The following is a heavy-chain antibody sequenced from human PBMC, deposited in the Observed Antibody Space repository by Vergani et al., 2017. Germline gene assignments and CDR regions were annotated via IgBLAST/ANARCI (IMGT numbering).Heavy chain of an antibody. V-gene: IGHV4-30-2*01. CDR2: IFPSGNS. Sequence: QLQLQESGSGLVKPSQTLSLTCAVSGDSITNGGFSWNWIRQPPGKGPEWIGYIFPSGNSDYNRSLKNRVSISLDKSKNQFSLWVNSVTAADTAVYFCARASLRALVGYYYYMDVWGKGKTVVVSS. CDR1: GDSITNGGFS. CDR3: ARASLRALVGYYYYMDV. J-gene: IGHJ6*03. D-gene: IGHD3-16*02.